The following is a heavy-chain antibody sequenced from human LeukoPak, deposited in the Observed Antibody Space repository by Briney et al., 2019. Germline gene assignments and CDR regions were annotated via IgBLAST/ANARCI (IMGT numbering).Heavy chain of an antibody. V-gene: IGHV3-7*04. CDR3: TRVGYIDEGIDY. CDR1: GFPFSSYW. Sequence: PGGSLRLSCVASGFPFSSYWMTRVRQAPGKGLEWVANIKQAGSKKSYVDSVKGRFTISRDNAKNSLYLQMNSLRAEDTAIYYCTRVGYIDEGIDYWGQGTLVTVSS. CDR2: IKQAGSKK. J-gene: IGHJ4*02. D-gene: IGHD5-24*01.